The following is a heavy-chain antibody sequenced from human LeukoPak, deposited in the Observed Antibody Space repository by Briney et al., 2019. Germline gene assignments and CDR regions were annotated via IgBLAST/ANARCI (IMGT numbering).Heavy chain of an antibody. Sequence: PGGSLRLSCVASGFTFSSYWMTWVRQAPGKGLEWLADIKDDGSIKYYLDSVRGRFTISRDNAKTSVYPQLNSLRADDTAVYYCARDVWTGVAVSDYWGQGTLVTVSS. CDR1: GFTFSSYW. D-gene: IGHD6-19*01. CDR2: IKDDGSIK. V-gene: IGHV3-7*03. J-gene: IGHJ4*02. CDR3: ARDVWTGVAVSDY.